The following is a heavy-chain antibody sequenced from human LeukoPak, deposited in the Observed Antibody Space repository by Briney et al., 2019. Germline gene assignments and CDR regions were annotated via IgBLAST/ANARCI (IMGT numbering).Heavy chain of an antibody. CDR3: ARAPRRGYYYGSGSRGACFDY. CDR2: ISAYNGNT. V-gene: IGHV1-18*01. Sequence: GASVKVSCKASGYTFTSYDINWVRQAPGQGLEWMGWISAYNGNTNYAQKLQGRVTMTTDTSTSTAYMELRSLRSDDTAVYYCARAPRRGYYYGSGSRGACFDYWGQGTLVTVSS. D-gene: IGHD3-10*01. CDR1: GYTFTSYD. J-gene: IGHJ4*02.